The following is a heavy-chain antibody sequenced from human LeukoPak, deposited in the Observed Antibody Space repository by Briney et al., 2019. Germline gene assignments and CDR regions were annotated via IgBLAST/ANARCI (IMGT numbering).Heavy chain of an antibody. CDR1: GGTFSSYA. Sequence: SVKVSCKASGGTFSSYAISWVRQAPGQGLEWMGGIIPIFGTANYAQKFQGRVTITTDESTSTAYMELSSLRSEDTAVYYCARDRGYCSSTSCLPGAFDIWGQGTMVTVSS. D-gene: IGHD2-2*03. CDR3: ARDRGYCSSTSCLPGAFDI. V-gene: IGHV1-69*05. CDR2: IIPIFGTA. J-gene: IGHJ3*02.